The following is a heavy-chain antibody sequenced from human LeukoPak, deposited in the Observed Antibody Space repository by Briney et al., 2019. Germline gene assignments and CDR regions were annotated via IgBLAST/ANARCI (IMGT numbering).Heavy chain of an antibody. J-gene: IGHJ4*02. CDR2: IYSGGST. D-gene: IGHD1-26*01. CDR1: GFTVSSNY. V-gene: IGHV3-53*01. CDR3: AREYFGTASGSEGYFDY. Sequence: WSLRLSCAASGFTVSSNYMSWVRQAPGKGLEWVSVIYSGGSTYYADSVKGRFTISRDNSKNTLYLQMNSLRAEDTAVYYCAREYFGTASGSEGYFDYWGQGTLVTVSS.